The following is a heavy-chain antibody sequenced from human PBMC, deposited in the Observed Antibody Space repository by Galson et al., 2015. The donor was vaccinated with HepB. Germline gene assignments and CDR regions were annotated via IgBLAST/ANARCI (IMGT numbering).Heavy chain of an antibody. CDR3: ARGPGGQLWYYCYYGMDV. J-gene: IGHJ6*02. CDR1: GFTFSSYW. V-gene: IGHV3-7*03. D-gene: IGHD5-18*01. Sequence: SLRLSCAASGFTFSSYWMSWVRQAPGKGLEWVANIKQDGSEKYYVDSVKGRFTISRDNAKNSLYLQMNSLRAEDTAVYYCARGPGGQLWYYCYYGMDVWGQGTTVTVSS. CDR2: IKQDGSEK.